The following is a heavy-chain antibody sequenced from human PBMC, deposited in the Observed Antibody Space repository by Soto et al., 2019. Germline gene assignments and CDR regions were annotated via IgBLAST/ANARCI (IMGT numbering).Heavy chain of an antibody. CDR3: ARDHLPNEPHYGMDV. CDR2: IWYDGSNK. J-gene: IGHJ6*02. Sequence: GGFLRLSCAASGFTFSSYGMHWVRQAPGKGLEWVAVIWYDGSNKYYADSVKGRFTISRDNSKNTLYLQMNSLRAEDTAVYYCARDHLPNEPHYGMDVWGQGTTVTVSS. D-gene: IGHD2-8*01. V-gene: IGHV3-33*01. CDR1: GFTFSSYG.